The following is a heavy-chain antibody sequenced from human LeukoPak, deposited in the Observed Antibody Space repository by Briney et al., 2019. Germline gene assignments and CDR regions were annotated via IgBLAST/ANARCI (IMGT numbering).Heavy chain of an antibody. D-gene: IGHD3-9*01. J-gene: IGHJ4*02. V-gene: IGHV3-30-3*01. CDR1: GFTFSSYA. CDR2: ISYDGSNK. CDR3: ARTYYDILTGRPFDY. Sequence: GGSLRLSCAASGFTFSSYAMHWVRQAPGKGLEWVAVISYDGSNKYYADSVKGRFTISSDNSKNTLYLQMNSLRAEDTAVYYCARTYYDILTGRPFDYWGQGTLVTVSS.